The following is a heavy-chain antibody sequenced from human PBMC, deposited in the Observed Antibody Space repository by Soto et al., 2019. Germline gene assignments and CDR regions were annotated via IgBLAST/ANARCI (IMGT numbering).Heavy chain of an antibody. Sequence: QLQLQESGPGLVKPSETLSLTCTVSGGSISSNNYFWGWIRQPPGKGLEWIGSIYYSGSTYYNPSLKSRFTMSVDTSKNQFSLKLSSVTAADTAVYYCARHEDDYGDERGFDYWGQGTLVTVSS. V-gene: IGHV4-39*01. D-gene: IGHD4-17*01. CDR3: ARHEDDYGDERGFDY. CDR2: IYYSGST. CDR1: GGSISSNNYF. J-gene: IGHJ4*02.